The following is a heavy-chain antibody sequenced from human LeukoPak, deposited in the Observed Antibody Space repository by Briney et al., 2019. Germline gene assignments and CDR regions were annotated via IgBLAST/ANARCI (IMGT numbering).Heavy chain of an antibody. CDR2: IISNSGTP. V-gene: IGHV1-69*06. Sequence: SVKVSCKASGGTLSINGITWVRQAPTQGLEWMGAIISNSGTPNYAQKFQGRVTITADKSTNTVYMELSSLKSEDTAVYYCARASAYNIPPPPIYYMDVWGKGTAVTVSS. D-gene: IGHD5-24*01. CDR1: GGTLSING. CDR3: ARASAYNIPPPPIYYMDV. J-gene: IGHJ6*03.